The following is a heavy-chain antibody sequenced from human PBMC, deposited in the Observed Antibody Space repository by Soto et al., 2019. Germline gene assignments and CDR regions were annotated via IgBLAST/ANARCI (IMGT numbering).Heavy chain of an antibody. V-gene: IGHV4-59*08. J-gene: IGHJ3*02. Sequence: SETLCVPRTVSGGSIRSYYCRWIRQPPGKGLQWIGYIYYSGSTNYNPSLKSRVTISVDTSKNQFSLKLSSVTAADTAVYYCARRYGGAFDIWGQGTMVTVSS. D-gene: IGHD3-10*01. CDR1: GGSIRSYY. CDR2: IYYSGST. CDR3: ARRYGGAFDI.